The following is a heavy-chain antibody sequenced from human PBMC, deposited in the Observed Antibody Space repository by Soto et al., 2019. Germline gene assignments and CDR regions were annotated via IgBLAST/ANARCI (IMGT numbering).Heavy chain of an antibody. D-gene: IGHD1-7*01. CDR3: ARGARNNWNYDVYYYGMDV. V-gene: IGHV4-34*01. J-gene: IGHJ6*02. CDR2: INHSGRT. CDR1: GGSFSGYY. Sequence: SXTLSLTCAVYGGSFSGYYWSWIRQPPVNGLEWIGEINHSGRTNYNPSLKSRVTISVDTSKTQFSLKLSSVTAADTAVYFCARGARNNWNYDVYYYGMDVWGQGTTVTVSS.